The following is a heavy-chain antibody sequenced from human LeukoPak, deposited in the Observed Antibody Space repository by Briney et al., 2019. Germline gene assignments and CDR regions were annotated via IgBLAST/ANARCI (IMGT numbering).Heavy chain of an antibody. CDR3: AREMGLVEMSTLIPGGAFDI. J-gene: IGHJ3*02. CDR2: ISSRGSNI. CDR1: GFTFSTYE. Sequence: GGSLRLSCAASGFTFSTYEMHWVRQAPGKGLEWLSYISSRGSNIHYADSAKGRFTISRDNAKNSLFLQMNSLRAEETAVYYCAREMGLVEMSTLIPGGAFDIWGQGTAATVSS. D-gene: IGHD5-24*01. V-gene: IGHV3-48*03.